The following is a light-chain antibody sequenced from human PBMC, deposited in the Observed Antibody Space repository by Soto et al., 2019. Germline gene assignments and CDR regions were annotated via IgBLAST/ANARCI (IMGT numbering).Light chain of an antibody. CDR3: LQFNTYPWT. V-gene: IGKV1-17*01. CDR1: QGIRSG. CDR2: AAS. J-gene: IGKJ1*01. Sequence: DIHMTQSPSSLSSALGDRVTITWRASQGIRSGLNSYQQKPGKAPNRLIYAASTLQSGVPSRFSGSGSGTEFTLTISSLQPEDFATYYCLQFNTYPWTFGQGTKVDIK.